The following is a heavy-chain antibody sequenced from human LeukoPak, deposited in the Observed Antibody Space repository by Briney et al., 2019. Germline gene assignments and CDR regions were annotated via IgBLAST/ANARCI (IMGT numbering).Heavy chain of an antibody. CDR2: IYYSGST. CDR1: GGSISSYY. J-gene: IGHJ3*02. D-gene: IGHD6-13*01. V-gene: IGHV4-59*12. Sequence: PSETLSLTCTVSGGSISSYYWSWIRQPPGKGLEWIGYIYYSGSTNYNPSLKSRVTISVDTSKNQFSLKLSSVTAADTAVYYCAREPHPWGSSWYRPEYDAFDIWGQGTMVTVSS. CDR3: AREPHPWGSSWYRPEYDAFDI.